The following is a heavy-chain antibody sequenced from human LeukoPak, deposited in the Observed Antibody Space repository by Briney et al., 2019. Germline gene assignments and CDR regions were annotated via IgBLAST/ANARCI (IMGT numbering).Heavy chain of an antibody. CDR2: FDPEDGET. V-gene: IGHV1-24*01. CDR1: GYTLTELS. Sequence: GASVKVSCKVSGYTLTELSMHWVRQAPGKGREGMGGFDPEDGETIYAQKFQGRVTMTEDTSTDTAYMELSSLRSEDTAVYYCATALQRAFGYWGQGTLVTVSS. CDR3: ATALQRAFGY. J-gene: IGHJ4*02.